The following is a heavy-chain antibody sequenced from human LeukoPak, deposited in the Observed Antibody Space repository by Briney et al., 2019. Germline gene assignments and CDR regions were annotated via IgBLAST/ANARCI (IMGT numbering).Heavy chain of an antibody. CDR1: GVSFSGYY. J-gene: IGHJ4*02. CDR2: INHSGST. V-gene: IGHV4-34*01. Sequence: SETLSLTCAVYGVSFSGYYWSWIRQPPGKGLEWIGEINHSGSTNYNPSLKSRVTISVDTSKNQFSLKLSSVTAADTAVYYCARGDPRDCSGYYLDYWGQGTLVTVSS. D-gene: IGHD3-22*01. CDR3: ARGDPRDCSGYYLDY.